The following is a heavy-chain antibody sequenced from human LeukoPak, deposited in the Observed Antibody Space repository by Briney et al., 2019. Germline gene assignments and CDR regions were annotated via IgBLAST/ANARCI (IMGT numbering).Heavy chain of an antibody. CDR3: ARSVFSGVVAAQHEFDD. CDR2: ISGSGGST. V-gene: IGHV3-23*01. J-gene: IGHJ4*02. D-gene: IGHD2-15*01. CDR1: GFTFSSYG. Sequence: GGSLRLSCAASGFTFSSYGMSWVRQAPGKGLEWVSAISGSGGSTYYADSLKGRFTISRDNAKNSVHLQMNSLRAEDTAVYYCARSVFSGVVAAQHEFDDWGQGTLVTVSS.